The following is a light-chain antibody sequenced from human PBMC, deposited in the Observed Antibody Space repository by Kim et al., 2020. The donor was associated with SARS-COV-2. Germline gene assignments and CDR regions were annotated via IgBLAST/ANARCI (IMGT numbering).Light chain of an antibody. CDR2: GAS. CDR1: QSVRSTS. Sequence: SPGERATLYCRASQSVRSTSLGWYQQKPGQAPRLLIYGASSRATGIPDRFSGSGSGTDFTLTISRLEPEDFAVYYCQQYGSSPRTFGQGTKVDIK. CDR3: QQYGSSPRT. J-gene: IGKJ1*01. V-gene: IGKV3-20*01.